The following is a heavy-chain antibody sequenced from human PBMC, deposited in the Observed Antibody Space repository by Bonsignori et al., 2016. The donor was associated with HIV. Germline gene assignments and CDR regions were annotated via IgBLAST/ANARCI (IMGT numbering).Heavy chain of an antibody. CDR1: GGSISNDDYY. V-gene: IGHV4-61*02. CDR2: VYGNGNT. Sequence: SETLSLTCTVSGGSISNDDYYWNWIRQPAGERLEWIGRVYGNGNTDYNPSLKSRVTISVDTSKNEFSLKLNSVTAADTAVYFCARRSAVWGKGTTVTVSS. J-gene: IGHJ6*04. CDR3: ARRSAV.